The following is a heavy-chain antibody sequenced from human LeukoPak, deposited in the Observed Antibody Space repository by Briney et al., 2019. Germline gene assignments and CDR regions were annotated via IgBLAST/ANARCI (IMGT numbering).Heavy chain of an antibody. CDR3: ARAVDTYYYGSGRTNSFDP. CDR2: TYYRSKWYN. CDR1: GDSVSSNSAA. V-gene: IGHV6-1*01. D-gene: IGHD3-10*01. J-gene: IGHJ5*02. Sequence: SQTLSLTCAISGDSVSSNSAAWNWIRQSPSRGLEWLGRTYYRSKWYNDYAVSVKSRITINPDTSKNQFSLQLNSVTPEDTAVYYCARAVDTYYYGSGRTNSFDPWGQGTLVTVSS.